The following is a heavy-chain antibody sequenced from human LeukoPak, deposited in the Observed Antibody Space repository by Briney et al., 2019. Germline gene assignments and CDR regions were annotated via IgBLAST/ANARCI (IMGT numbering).Heavy chain of an antibody. V-gene: IGHV3-30*04. CDR1: GFSFSIFP. CDR3: ARDLELCAVYYFDS. J-gene: IGHJ4*02. D-gene: IGHD3-3*01. Sequence: PGGSLSLSCQPYGFSFSIFPVHWVRQAAGKGLEWVAFISSGSEKYYADSMKGRFTISRDNSKNMRYLQMNSLRADDTAVYYCARDLELCAVYYFDSWGQGTLVIVSS. CDR2: ISSGSEK.